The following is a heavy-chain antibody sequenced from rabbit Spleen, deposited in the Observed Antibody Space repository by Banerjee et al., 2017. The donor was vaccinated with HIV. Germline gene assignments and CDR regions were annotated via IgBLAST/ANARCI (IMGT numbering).Heavy chain of an antibody. Sequence: QSLEESGGDLVKPGASLTLTCTASGFSFSSDYYMCWVRQAPGKGLEWISCIAGSSSGFTYSATWAKGRFTVSKTSSTTVTLRMTSLTGADTATYFCARDLAASNSGSYAFNLWGPGTLVTVS. CDR2: IAGSSSGFT. CDR1: GFSFSSDYY. D-gene: IGHD1-1*01. J-gene: IGHJ4*01. V-gene: IGHV1S40*01. CDR3: ARDLAASNSGSYAFNL.